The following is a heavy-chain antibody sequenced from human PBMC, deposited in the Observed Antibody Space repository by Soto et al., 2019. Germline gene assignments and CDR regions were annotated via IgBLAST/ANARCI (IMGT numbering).Heavy chain of an antibody. CDR2: ISGSGGST. J-gene: IGHJ4*02. V-gene: IGHV3-23*01. Sequence: GGSLRLSCAASGFTFSSYAMSWVRQAPGKGLEWVSAISGSGGSTYYADSVKGRFTISRDNSKNTLYLQMNSLRAEDTAVYYCAKDFNYYDSSGYYPFFDYWGQGTLVTVSS. CDR1: GFTFSSYA. CDR3: AKDFNYYDSSGYYPFFDY. D-gene: IGHD3-22*01.